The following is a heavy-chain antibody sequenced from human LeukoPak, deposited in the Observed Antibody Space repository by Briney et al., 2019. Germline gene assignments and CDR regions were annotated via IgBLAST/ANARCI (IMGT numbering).Heavy chain of an antibody. CDR1: GGTFSNYA. V-gene: IGHV1-69*04. CDR3: ATEIGGGPYYFDS. J-gene: IGHJ4*02. Sequence: SVKVSCKASGGTFSNYAITWVRHAPGQGFEFMGRIVPILDITNYAQKFQSRVTITADRSTTTVYMELGSLRSDDTAIYYCATEIGGGPYYFDSWGQGTLVTVSS. CDR2: IVPILDIT. D-gene: IGHD2/OR15-2a*01.